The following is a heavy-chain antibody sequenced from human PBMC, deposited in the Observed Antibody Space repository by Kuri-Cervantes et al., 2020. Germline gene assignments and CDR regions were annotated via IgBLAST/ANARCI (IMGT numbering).Heavy chain of an antibody. D-gene: IGHD3-22*01. Sequence: RGSRCLSSVVAGLTLSNVWISWVRQVPGKGLEWVGCIKSKTDGGTKDYAAPVKGRFTISRDDSKNTLYLQMNSLKTEDTAVYYCTTEHPDSSGYYTGVYYYYGMDVWGQGTTVTVSS. V-gene: IGHV3-15*01. J-gene: IGHJ6*02. CDR3: TTEHPDSSGYYTGVYYYYGMDV. CDR2: IKSKTDGGTK. CDR1: GLTLSNVW.